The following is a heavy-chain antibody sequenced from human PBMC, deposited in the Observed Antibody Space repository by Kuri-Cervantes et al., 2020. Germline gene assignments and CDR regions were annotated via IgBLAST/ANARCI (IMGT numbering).Heavy chain of an antibody. CDR1: GFTFSSYS. Sequence: GGSLRLSCAASGFTFSSYSMNWVRQAPGKGLEWVSYISSSSSTIYYADSVKGRFTISRDNAKNSLYLLMNSLRDEDTAVYYCARDGEVVVAAYYFDYWGQGTLVTVSS. V-gene: IGHV3-48*02. CDR3: ARDGEVVVAAYYFDY. J-gene: IGHJ4*02. D-gene: IGHD2-15*01. CDR2: ISSSSSTI.